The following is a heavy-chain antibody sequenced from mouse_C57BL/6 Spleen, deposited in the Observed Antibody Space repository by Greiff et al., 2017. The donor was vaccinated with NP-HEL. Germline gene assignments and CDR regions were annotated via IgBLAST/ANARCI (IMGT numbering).Heavy chain of an antibody. Sequence: VMLVESGAELARPGASVKLSCKASGYTFTSYGISWVKQRTGQGLEWIGEIYPRSGNTYYNEKFKGKATLTADKSSSTAYMELRSLTSEDSAVYFCARRDDYDGYYAMDYWGQGTSVTVSS. J-gene: IGHJ4*01. CDR3: ARRDDYDGYYAMDY. V-gene: IGHV1-81*01. CDR2: IYPRSGNT. CDR1: GYTFTSYG. D-gene: IGHD2-4*01.